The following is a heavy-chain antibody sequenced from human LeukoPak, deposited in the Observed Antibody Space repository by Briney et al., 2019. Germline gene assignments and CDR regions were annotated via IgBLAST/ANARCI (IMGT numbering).Heavy chain of an antibody. J-gene: IGHJ5*02. V-gene: IGHV1-2*02. CDR3: ARVLVEEVPPAFGVITTGFAP. CDR2: INPNSGGT. Sequence: ASVKVSCKASGYTFTGYYMHWVRQAPGQGLEWMGWINPNSGGTNYAQKFQGRVTMTRDTSISTAYMELSRPRSDDTAVYYCARVLVEEVPPAFGVITTGFAPGGQGTLVTSSS. D-gene: IGHD2-2*01. CDR1: GYTFTGYY.